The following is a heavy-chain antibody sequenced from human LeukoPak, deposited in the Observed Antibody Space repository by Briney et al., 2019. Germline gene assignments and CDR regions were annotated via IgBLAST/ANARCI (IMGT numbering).Heavy chain of an antibody. V-gene: IGHV3-23*01. D-gene: IGHD1-26*01. CDR2: ISGSGGST. CDR3: AKDPTGSYFSYWYFDL. Sequence: GGSLRLSCAASGFTFSTYAMTWVRQAPGKGLEWVSTISGSGGSTYYADSVKGRFTISRDNSKSTLYLQLNSLRAEDTAVYYCAKDPTGSYFSYWYFDLWGRGILVTVSS. J-gene: IGHJ2*01. CDR1: GFTFSTYA.